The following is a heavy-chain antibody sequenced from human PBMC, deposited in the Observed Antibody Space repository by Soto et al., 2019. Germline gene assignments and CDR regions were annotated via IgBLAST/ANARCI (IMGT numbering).Heavy chain of an antibody. V-gene: IGHV3-72*01. Sequence: EVQLVESGGGLVQPGGSLRLSCAASGFTFSDHYMDWVRQAPGKGLEWVGRTRNKANSYTTEYAASVKGRFTISRDDSKNSLYLQMNSLKTEDTAVYYCARVIWFGELLGSDGMDVWGQGTTVTVSS. CDR1: GFTFSDHY. CDR3: ARVIWFGELLGSDGMDV. CDR2: TRNKANSYTT. J-gene: IGHJ6*02. D-gene: IGHD3-10*01.